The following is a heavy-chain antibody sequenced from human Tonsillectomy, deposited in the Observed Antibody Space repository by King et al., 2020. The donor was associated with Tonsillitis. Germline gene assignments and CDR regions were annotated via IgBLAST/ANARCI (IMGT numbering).Heavy chain of an antibody. CDR2: IYHSGST. D-gene: IGHD6-13*01. V-gene: IGHV4-30-2*01. J-gene: IGHJ2*01. Sequence: LQLQESGSGLVKPSQTLSLTCAVSGGSISSGGYSWSWIRQPPGKGLEWIGYIYHSGSTYYNPSLKSRVTISLDSSKNQFSLKLSSVTAADTAVYYCAITTLGIAAAHYWYFDLWGRGTLVTVSS. CDR3: AITTLGIAAAHYWYFDL. CDR1: GGSISSGGYS.